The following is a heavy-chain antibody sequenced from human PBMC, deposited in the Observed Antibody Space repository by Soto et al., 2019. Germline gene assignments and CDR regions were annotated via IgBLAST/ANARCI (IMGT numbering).Heavy chain of an antibody. Sequence: QVQLVQSGAEVKKPGASVKVSCKASGYTFTSYYMHWVRQAPGQGLEWMGIINPSGGSTSYAQKFQGSVTMTRDTYTSTVYMELSSLRSEDTAVYYCARGRKVVVIPTYYYYGMDVWGQGTTVTVSS. V-gene: IGHV1-46*01. J-gene: IGHJ6*02. CDR3: ARGRKVVVIPTYYYYGMDV. CDR2: INPSGGST. CDR1: GYTFTSYY. D-gene: IGHD3-22*01.